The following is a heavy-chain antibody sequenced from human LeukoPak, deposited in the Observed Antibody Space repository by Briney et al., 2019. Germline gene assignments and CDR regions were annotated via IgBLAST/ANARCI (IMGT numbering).Heavy chain of an antibody. Sequence: SETLSLTCTVSRGSVSSGSYYWNWIRQPAGKGLEWIGRIYISGNTWYKPSLQSRVTMSVDTSKNQFSLKMSSLTAADTAVYYCARSNLGSYDQSGYYHYWGQGTRVTVSS. CDR2: IYISGNT. J-gene: IGHJ4*02. D-gene: IGHD3-22*01. CDR1: RGSVSSGSYY. V-gene: IGHV4-61*02. CDR3: ARSNLGSYDQSGYYHY.